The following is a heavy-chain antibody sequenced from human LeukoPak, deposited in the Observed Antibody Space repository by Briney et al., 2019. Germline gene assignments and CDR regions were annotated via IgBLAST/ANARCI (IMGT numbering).Heavy chain of an antibody. CDR2: ISYDGSNK. D-gene: IGHD5-18*01. CDR1: GFTFSSYS. V-gene: IGHV3-30*03. CDR3: AAEGIRGGDSYGQP. J-gene: IGHJ5*02. Sequence: GGSLRLSCAASGFTFSSYSMNWVRQAPGKGLEWVAVISYDGSNKYYADSVKGRFTISRDNSKNTLYLQMNSLRAEDTAVYYCAAEGIRGGDSYGQPWGQGTLVTVSS.